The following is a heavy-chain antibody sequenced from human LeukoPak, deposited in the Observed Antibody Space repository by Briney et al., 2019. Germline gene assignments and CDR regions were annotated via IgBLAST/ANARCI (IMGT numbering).Heavy chain of an antibody. CDR2: IIPILGIA. J-gene: IGHJ4*02. Sequence: SVKVSRKASGGTFSSYAISWVRQAPGQGLEWMGRIIPILGIANCAQKFQGRVTITADKSTSTAYMELSSLRSEDTAVYYCARGPKHYYDSSGYYYPQWGQGTLVTVSS. CDR1: GGTFSSYA. V-gene: IGHV1-69*04. D-gene: IGHD3-22*01. CDR3: ARGPKHYYDSSGYYYPQ.